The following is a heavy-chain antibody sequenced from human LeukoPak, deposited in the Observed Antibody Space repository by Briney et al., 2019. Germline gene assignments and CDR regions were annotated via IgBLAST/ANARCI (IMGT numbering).Heavy chain of an antibody. CDR3: GRGGSTGSWFNY. V-gene: IGHV3-48*01. J-gene: IGHJ4*02. CDR2: IHSTSSPI. D-gene: IGHD6-13*01. Sequence: GGSLRLSCAASGFTFSSFSMTWVRQAPGKGLAWISYIHSTSSPIYYADSVKGRFTVSRDSAKNSLYLQMNSLTAEDTAVYYCGRGGSTGSWFNYWGQGTLVTVSS. CDR1: GFTFSSFS.